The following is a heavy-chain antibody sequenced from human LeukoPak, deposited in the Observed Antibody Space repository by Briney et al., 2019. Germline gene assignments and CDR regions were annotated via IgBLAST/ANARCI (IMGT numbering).Heavy chain of an antibody. CDR2: ISAYDGTT. CDR1: GYTFTSYG. Sequence: GASVKVSCKASGYTFTSYGISWVRQAPGQGLEWMGWISAYDGTTNNAQKLQGSVTMTTDTSTSTAYMDLRSLRSDDTAVYYCARDRRDYHSSGSLFDYWGQGTLVTVSS. V-gene: IGHV1-18*01. J-gene: IGHJ4*02. CDR3: ARDRRDYHSSGSLFDY. D-gene: IGHD3-22*01.